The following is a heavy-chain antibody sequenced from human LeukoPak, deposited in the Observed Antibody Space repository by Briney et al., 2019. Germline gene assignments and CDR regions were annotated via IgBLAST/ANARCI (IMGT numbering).Heavy chain of an antibody. D-gene: IGHD3-22*01. V-gene: IGHV3-7*01. J-gene: IGHJ2*01. CDR3: ARDGYYDSSGYYYVSWYFDL. CDR2: VKQDGGEK. CDR1: GLSFSSYW. Sequence: GGSLRLSCAASGLSFSSYWMNWVCEGPGKGLEWVVNVKQDGGEKYYMEAVKGRFTISRDNAKNSLYLQMNSLRAEDTAVYYCARDGYYDSSGYYYVSWYFDLWGRGTLVTVSS.